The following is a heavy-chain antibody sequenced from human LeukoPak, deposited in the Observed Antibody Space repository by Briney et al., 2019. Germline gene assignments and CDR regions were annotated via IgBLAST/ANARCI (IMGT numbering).Heavy chain of an antibody. CDR2: INHSGST. J-gene: IGHJ4*02. V-gene: IGHV4-34*01. D-gene: IGHD5-18*01. Sequence: SETLSLTCAVYGGSFSDYYWTWIRQVPGKGLEWIGEINHSGSTNYNPSLKSRVTMSIDTSKKQFSLKLSSVTAADTAVYYCARHVDTATDYFDYWGQGTLVTVSS. CDR3: ARHVDTATDYFDY. CDR1: GGSFSDYY.